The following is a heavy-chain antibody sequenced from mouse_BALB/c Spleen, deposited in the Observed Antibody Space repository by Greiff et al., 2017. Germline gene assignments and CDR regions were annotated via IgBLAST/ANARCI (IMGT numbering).Heavy chain of an antibody. V-gene: IGHV2-6-7*01. Sequence: QVQLKESGPGLVAPSQSLSITCTVSGFSLTGYGVNWVRQPPGKGLEWLGMIWGDGSTDYNSALKSRLSISKDNSKSQVFLKMNSLQTDDTARYYCAREAYYGNTWFAYWGQGTLVTVSA. D-gene: IGHD2-10*01. J-gene: IGHJ3*01. CDR1: GFSLTGYG. CDR3: AREAYYGNTWFAY. CDR2: IWGDGST.